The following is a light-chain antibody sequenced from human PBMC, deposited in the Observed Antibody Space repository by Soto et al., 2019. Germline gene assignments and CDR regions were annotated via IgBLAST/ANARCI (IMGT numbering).Light chain of an antibody. CDR1: QSVSNN. CDR3: QQYNNWPYT. CDR2: GAS. Sequence: EIVMTQSPATLSVSPGERATLSCGASQSVSNNLAWYQQKPGQAPRLLLYGASTRATGIPARFSGSGSGTDFTLTINSLQSEDFAVYYCQQYNNWPYTFGQGTKLEIK. J-gene: IGKJ2*01. V-gene: IGKV3-15*01.